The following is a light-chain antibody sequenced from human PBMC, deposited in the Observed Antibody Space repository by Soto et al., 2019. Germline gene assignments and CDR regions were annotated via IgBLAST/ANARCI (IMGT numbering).Light chain of an antibody. CDR3: QQYGSSPLT. CDR2: GAS. J-gene: IGKJ4*01. CDR1: QSVSSSY. V-gene: IGKV3-20*01. Sequence: EIGLTQSPGTLSLSPWERATLSCRAGQSVSSSYLAWYQQKPGQAPRLLIYGASSRATGIPDRFSGSGSGTDFTLTISRLEPEDFAVYYCQQYGSSPLTFGGGTKVDIK.